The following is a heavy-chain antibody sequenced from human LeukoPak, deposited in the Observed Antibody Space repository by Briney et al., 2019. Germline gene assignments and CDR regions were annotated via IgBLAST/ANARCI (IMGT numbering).Heavy chain of an antibody. CDR3: AKDRLRWGLPGVAFDI. CDR1: GFTVSSNY. D-gene: IGHD4-23*01. Sequence: PGGSLRLSCAASGFTVSSNYMSWVRQAPGKGLEWVSVIYSGGSTYYADSVKGRFTISRDNSKNTLYLQMNSLRAEDTAVYYCAKDRLRWGLPGVAFDIWGQGTMVTVSS. CDR2: IYSGGST. J-gene: IGHJ3*02. V-gene: IGHV3-66*01.